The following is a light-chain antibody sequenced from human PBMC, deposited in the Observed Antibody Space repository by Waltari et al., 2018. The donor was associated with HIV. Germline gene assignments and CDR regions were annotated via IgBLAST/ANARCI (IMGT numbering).Light chain of an antibody. CDR3: CSYVSNVI. CDR2: EVS. Sequence: QSALTQPASVSGSPGQSITISCTRTSSDVATYKLVSWYQQHPGKAPKLMIYEVSKRPSGVSDRVSGSKSGDTASLTISGLQTEDEADYYCCSYVSNVIFGGGTKLTVL. J-gene: IGLJ2*01. CDR1: SSDVATYKL. V-gene: IGLV2-23*02.